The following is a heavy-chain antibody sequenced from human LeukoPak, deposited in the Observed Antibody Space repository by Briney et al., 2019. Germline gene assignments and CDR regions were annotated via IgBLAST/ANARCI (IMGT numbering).Heavy chain of an antibody. CDR3: AEDGRFTRFDY. CDR1: GFTFSSYG. CDR2: ISYDGSNK. V-gene: IGHV3-30*18. D-gene: IGHD3-10*01. J-gene: IGHJ4*02. Sequence: GGSLRLSCAASGFTFSSYGMHWVRQAPGKGLEWVAVISYDGSNKYYADSVKGRFTISRDNSKNTLYLQMNSLRAEDTAVYYCAEDGRFTRFDYWGQGTLVTVSS.